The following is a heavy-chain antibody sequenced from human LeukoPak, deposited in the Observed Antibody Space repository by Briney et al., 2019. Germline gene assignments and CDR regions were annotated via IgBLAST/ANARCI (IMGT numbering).Heavy chain of an antibody. V-gene: IGHV4-59*08. CDR2: IDYSGSP. CDR1: DASISSYY. CDR3: ARHYPPDYTFDC. Sequence: ETLSLTCTVSDASISSYYWSWIRQPPGKGLEWIGYIDYSGSPNYNPSLKSRVTISVDTSKNQFSLKLSSVTAADTAVYFCARHYPPDYTFDCWGRGTLVTVSS. D-gene: IGHD4-4*01. J-gene: IGHJ4*02.